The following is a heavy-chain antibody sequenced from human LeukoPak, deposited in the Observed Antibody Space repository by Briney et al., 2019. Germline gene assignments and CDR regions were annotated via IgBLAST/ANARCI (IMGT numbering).Heavy chain of an antibody. V-gene: IGHV4-31*03. CDR3: ARGWGRFYCSSTSCYKGGHYFDY. D-gene: IGHD2-2*02. CDR1: GGSISSGGYY. J-gene: IGHJ4*02. CDR2: IYYSGST. Sequence: PSQTLSLTCTVSGGSISSGGYYWSWIRQHPGKGLEWIGYIYYSGSTYYNPSLKSRVTISVDTSKNQFSLKLSSVTAADTAVYYCARGWGRFYCSSTSCYKGGHYFDYWGQGTLVTVSS.